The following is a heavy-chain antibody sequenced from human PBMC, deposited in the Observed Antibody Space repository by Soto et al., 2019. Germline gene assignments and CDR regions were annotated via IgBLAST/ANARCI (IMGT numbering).Heavy chain of an antibody. CDR1: GGSISSYY. V-gene: IGHV4-59*01. J-gene: IGHJ4*02. Sequence: ETLSLTCTVSGGSISSYYWSWIRQPPGKGLEWIGYIYYSGSTNYNPSLKSRVTISVDTSKNQFSLKLSSVTAADTAVYYCARASEPWAFDYWGQGTLVTVSS. CDR3: ARASEPWAFDY. CDR2: IYYSGST.